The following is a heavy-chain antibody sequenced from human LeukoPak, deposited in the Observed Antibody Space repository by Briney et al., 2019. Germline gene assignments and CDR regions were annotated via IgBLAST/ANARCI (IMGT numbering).Heavy chain of an antibody. CDR2: IYYSGST. Sequence: PSETLSLTCTVSGGSISSSSYYWGWIRQPPGKGLEWIGSIYYSGSTYYNPSLKSRVTISVDTSKNQFSLKLSSVTAADTAVYYCARELSLLWSGELYDNWFDPWGQGTLVTVSS. J-gene: IGHJ5*02. V-gene: IGHV4-39*02. CDR1: GGSISSSSYY. D-gene: IGHD3-10*01. CDR3: ARELSLLWSGELYDNWFDP.